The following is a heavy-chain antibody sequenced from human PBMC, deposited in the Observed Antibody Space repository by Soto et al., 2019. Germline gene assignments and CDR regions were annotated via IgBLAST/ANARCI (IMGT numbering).Heavy chain of an antibody. CDR3: AIQDGGVVY. V-gene: IGHV1-69*05. D-gene: IGHD3-16*01. CDR2: IIPIFGTA. J-gene: IGHJ4*02. CDR1: GGTFSSYA. Sequence: SVKVSCKASGGTFSSYAISWVRQAPGQGLEWMGGIIPIFGTANYAQKFQGRVTIIRDESTSTAYMELRNLRSEDTAVYSCAIQDGGVVYWGQGTLVTV.